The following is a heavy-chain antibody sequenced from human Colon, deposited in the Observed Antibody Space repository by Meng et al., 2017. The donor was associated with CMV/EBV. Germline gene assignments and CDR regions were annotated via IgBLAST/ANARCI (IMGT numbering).Heavy chain of an antibody. V-gene: IGHV2-5*02. CDR2: IYWDDDT. CDR3: VHRSYSGQDDY. CDR1: GFSFTTDKAG. D-gene: IGHD5-12*01. J-gene: IGHJ4*02. Sequence: QLTLKESGPTLVKPTQTLTLTCTFSGFSFTTDKAGVGWIRHPPGKALEWLALIYWDDDTRYSPSLKTRLTITRDTSKNQVILTMTNMDPADTATYYCVHRSYSGQDDYWGQGALVTVSS.